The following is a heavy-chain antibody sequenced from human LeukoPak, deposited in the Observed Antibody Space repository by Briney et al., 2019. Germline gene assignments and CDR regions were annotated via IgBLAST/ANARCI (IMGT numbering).Heavy chain of an antibody. D-gene: IGHD4-17*01. V-gene: IGHV1-18*01. CDR3: ARKHGDLDY. J-gene: IGHJ4*02. Sequence: ASVKVSCKASGYTFTSYGISWVRQAPGQGLEWMGWISAYNGNTNYAQKLQGRVTMTRDTSTSTVYMELSSLRSEDTAVYFCARKHGDLDYWGQGTLVTVSS. CDR1: GYTFTSYG. CDR2: ISAYNGNT.